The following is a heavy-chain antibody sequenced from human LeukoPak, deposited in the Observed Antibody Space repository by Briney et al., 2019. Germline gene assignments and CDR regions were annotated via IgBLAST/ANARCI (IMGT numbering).Heavy chain of an antibody. J-gene: IGHJ4*02. CDR1: GFTFSSYG. CDR2: IWYDGSNK. Sequence: GRSLRLSCAASGFTFSSYGMHWVRQAPGKGLEGVAVIWYDGSNKYYADSVKGRFTISRDNSKNTLYLQMNSLRAEDTAVYYCAREVAARPGRFDSWGQGTLVTVSS. CDR3: AREVAARPGRFDS. D-gene: IGHD6-6*01. V-gene: IGHV3-33*01.